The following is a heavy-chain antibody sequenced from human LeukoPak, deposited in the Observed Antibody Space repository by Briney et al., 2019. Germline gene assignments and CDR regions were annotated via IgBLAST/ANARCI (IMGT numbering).Heavy chain of an antibody. CDR1: GYTFTSYD. Sequence: ASVKVSCKASGYTFTSYDINWVRQATGQGLEWMGWMNPNSGNTGYAQKFQGRVTMTRNTSISTAYMELSSLRSEDTAVYYCARAVVVVAATLDYYYYMDVWGKGTTVTISS. D-gene: IGHD2-15*01. CDR2: MNPNSGNT. J-gene: IGHJ6*03. CDR3: ARAVVVVAATLDYYYYMDV. V-gene: IGHV1-8*01.